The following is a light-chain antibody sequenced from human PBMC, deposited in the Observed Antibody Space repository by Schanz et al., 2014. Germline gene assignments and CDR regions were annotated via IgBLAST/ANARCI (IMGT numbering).Light chain of an antibody. CDR3: QQLDSYPLT. CDR1: QSVGSH. Sequence: VLTQSPATLSVSPGERATLSCRAGQSVGSHLAWYQQKPGQSPRVVIYGASTRVTGIPDSFSGSGSGTEFTLTISSLQPEDFATYYCQQLDSYPLTFGPGTKVDFK. CDR2: GAS. J-gene: IGKJ3*01. V-gene: IGKV3D-15*01.